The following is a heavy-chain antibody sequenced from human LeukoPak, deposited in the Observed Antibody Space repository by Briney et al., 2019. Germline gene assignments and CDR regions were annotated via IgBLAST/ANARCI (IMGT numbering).Heavy chain of an antibody. CDR1: GYTFTGYY. CDR2: INPNSGGT. V-gene: IGHV1-2*02. Sequence: ASVKVSCKASGYTFTGYYMHWVRQAPGQGLEWMGWINPNSGGTNYAQKFQGRVTMTRDTSIGTAYMELSRLRSDDTAVYYCARGPVQLLWFGELSYVFDYWGQGTLVTVSS. J-gene: IGHJ4*02. CDR3: ARGPVQLLWFGELSYVFDY. D-gene: IGHD3-10*01.